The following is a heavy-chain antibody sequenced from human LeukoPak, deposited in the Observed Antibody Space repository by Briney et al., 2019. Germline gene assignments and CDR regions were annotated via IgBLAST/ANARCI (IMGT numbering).Heavy chain of an antibody. V-gene: IGHV3-13*01. CDR2: IGTAGDT. J-gene: IGHJ4*02. Sequence: GGSLRLSRAASGFTFSSYDMHWVRQATGKGLEWVSAIGTAGDTYYPGSVKGRFTISRENAKNSLYLQMNSLRAEDTAVYYCARDGSGGTDYDYWGQGTLVTVSS. CDR3: ARDGSGGTDYDY. D-gene: IGHD2-15*01. CDR1: GFTFSSYD.